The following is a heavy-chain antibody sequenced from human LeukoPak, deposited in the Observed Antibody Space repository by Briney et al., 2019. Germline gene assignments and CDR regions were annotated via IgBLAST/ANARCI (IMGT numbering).Heavy chain of an antibody. CDR2: ISWNSGSI. V-gene: IGHV3-9*01. Sequence: GGSLRLSCAASGFTFDDYAMHWVRHAPGKGLEWVSGISWNSGSIGYADSVKGRFTISRDNAKNSLYLQMNSLRAEDTAVYYCARGPHCSSTSCYNWFDPWGQGTLVTVSS. D-gene: IGHD2-2*01. J-gene: IGHJ5*02. CDR1: GFTFDDYA. CDR3: ARGPHCSSTSCYNWFDP.